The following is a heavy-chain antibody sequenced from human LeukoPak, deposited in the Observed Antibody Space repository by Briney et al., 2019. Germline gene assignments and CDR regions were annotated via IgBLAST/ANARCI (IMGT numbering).Heavy chain of an antibody. CDR1: GYNFTNYW. D-gene: IGHD4-17*01. J-gene: IGHJ5*02. CDR3: ARRATVTTRWFDP. Sequence: GGSLQISCYGSGYNFTNYWIGWVRRMPGKGLEWRGIIYPGDSDTTYSPSFQGQVTISADKSISTAYLQWSSLKASDTAMYYCARRATVTTRWFDPWGQGTLVTVSS. V-gene: IGHV5-51*01. CDR2: IYPGDSDT.